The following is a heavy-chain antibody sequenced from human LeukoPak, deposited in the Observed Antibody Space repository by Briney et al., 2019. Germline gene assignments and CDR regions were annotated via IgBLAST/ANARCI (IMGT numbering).Heavy chain of an antibody. Sequence: PGGSLRLSCAASGFTFGSYAMGWVRRAPEKGLEWVSAISSSGASKYYADSVKGRFTISRDNSKNTLYLQMDSLRAEDTAIYYCAKSREVVIDYYFDYWGQGTLVTVSS. V-gene: IGHV3-23*01. J-gene: IGHJ4*02. CDR3: AKSREVVIDYYFDY. CDR1: GFTFGSYA. D-gene: IGHD2-21*01. CDR2: ISSSGASK.